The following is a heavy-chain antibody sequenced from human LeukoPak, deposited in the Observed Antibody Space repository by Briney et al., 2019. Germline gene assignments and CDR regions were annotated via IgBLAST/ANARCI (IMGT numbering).Heavy chain of an antibody. CDR3: ARASYDSSPIDY. D-gene: IGHD3-22*01. J-gene: IGHJ4*02. CDR2: INPNSGDT. V-gene: IGHV1-2*02. CDR1: GYTFTGYY. Sequence: ASVKVSCKASGYTFTGYYIHWMRQAPGHGLEWMGWINPNSGDTKYVQKFQGRVTMTRVTSIRTAYLDLRRLRSDDTAVYYCARASYDSSPIDYWGQGTLVTVSS.